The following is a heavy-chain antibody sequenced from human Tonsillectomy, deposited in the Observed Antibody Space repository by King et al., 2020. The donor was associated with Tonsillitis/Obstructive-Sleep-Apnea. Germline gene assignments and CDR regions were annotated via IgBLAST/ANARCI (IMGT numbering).Heavy chain of an antibody. D-gene: IGHD5-18*01. CDR3: ARVGYSYGLLLGWFDP. J-gene: IGHJ5*02. V-gene: IGHV1-69*01. Sequence: QLVQSGAEVKKPGSSVKVSCKASGGTLSSYAISWVRQAPGQGLEWMGGIIPIFGTANYAQKFQGRVTITADESTSTAYMELSSLRSEDTAVYYCARVGYSYGLLLGWFDPWGQGTLVTVSS. CDR1: GGTLSSYA. CDR2: IIPIFGTA.